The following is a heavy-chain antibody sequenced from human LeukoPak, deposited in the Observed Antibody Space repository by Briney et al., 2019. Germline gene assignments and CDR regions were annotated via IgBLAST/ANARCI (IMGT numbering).Heavy chain of an antibody. CDR3: ARDHCNYHAFDY. CDR2: LYTGGST. V-gene: IGHV3-53*01. J-gene: IGHJ4*02. D-gene: IGHD3-10*01. CDR1: GFLVSDNY. Sequence: GGSLRLSCAASGFLVSDNYMHWLRQAPGKGLEWVSVLYTGGSTYYADSGKGRFTITRDNSKNTLYLQMNSLRVEDTAVYYCARDHCNYHAFDYWGQGTLVTVSS.